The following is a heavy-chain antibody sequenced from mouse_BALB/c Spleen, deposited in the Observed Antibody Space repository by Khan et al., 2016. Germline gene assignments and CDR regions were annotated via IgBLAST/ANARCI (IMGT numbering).Heavy chain of an antibody. J-gene: IGHJ2*01. CDR3: ARLHYYGYMNY. CDR2: INPDSSTI. D-gene: IGHD1-2*01. CDR1: GFDFSRYW. Sequence: EVKLLESGGGLVQPGGSLKLSCAASGFDFSRYWMSWVRQAPGKGLEWIGEINPDSSTINYTPPLKDKFIISRDNAKNTLYLQMSKVRSEDTALYFCARLHYYGYMNYWGQGTTLTVSS. V-gene: IGHV4-1*02.